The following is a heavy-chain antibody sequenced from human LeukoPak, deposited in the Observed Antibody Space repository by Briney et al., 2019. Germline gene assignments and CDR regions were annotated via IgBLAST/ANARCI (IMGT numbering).Heavy chain of an antibody. V-gene: IGHV4-61*02. D-gene: IGHD4-23*01. CDR2: IYTSWST. CDR1: GGSLSSGSYY. Sequence: SETLSLTCTVSGGSLSSGSYYWSWIRQPAGKGLEWIGRIYTSWSTNYNPSLKSRATISVATSKNQFSLKLSSGTAADTAVYYCARDSGYGGMDVGGKGTTVSISS. CDR3: ARDSGYGGMDV. J-gene: IGHJ6*04.